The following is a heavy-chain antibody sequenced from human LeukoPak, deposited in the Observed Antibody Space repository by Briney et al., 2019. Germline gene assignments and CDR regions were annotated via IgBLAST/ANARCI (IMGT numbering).Heavy chain of an antibody. CDR1: GYTFTSYG. CDR2: ISAYNGNT. CDR3: ARDGNLVVPAAQHLWGGYYYYYMDV. Sequence: GASVKDSCKASGYTFTSYGISWVRQAPGQGLEWMGWISAYNGNTNYAQKLQGRVTMTTDTSTSTAYMELRSLRSEDTAVYYCARDGNLVVPAAQHLWGGYYYYYMDVWGKGTTVTVSS. V-gene: IGHV1-18*01. J-gene: IGHJ6*03. D-gene: IGHD2-2*01.